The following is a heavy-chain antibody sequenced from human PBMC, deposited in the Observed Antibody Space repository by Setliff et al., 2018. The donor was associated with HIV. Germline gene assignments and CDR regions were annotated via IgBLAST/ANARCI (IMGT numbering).Heavy chain of an antibody. CDR2: IYYNGNA. CDR1: GGSMRSSGYS. V-gene: IGHV4-30-2*01. CDR3: ARRGDFFYYAMDV. J-gene: IGHJ6*02. Sequence: SETLSLTCAVSGGSMRSSGYSWTWIRQAPGKGLEWVGYIYYNGNAYYNPSIKSRVTISVDRSKNQFSLKLSSVTAADTAVYYCARRGDFFYYAMDVWGQGTMVTVSS.